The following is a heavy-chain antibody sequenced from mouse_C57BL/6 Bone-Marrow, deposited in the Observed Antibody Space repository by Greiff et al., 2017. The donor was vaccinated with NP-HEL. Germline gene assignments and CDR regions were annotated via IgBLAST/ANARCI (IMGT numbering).Heavy chain of an antibody. CDR3: ASRGIGGYYGYYAMDY. J-gene: IGHJ4*01. CDR1: GYPFTGYW. Sequence: QVQLQQSGAELMKPGASVKLSCKATGYPFTGYWIEWVKQRPGHGLEWIGEILPGSGSTNYNEKFKGKATFTADTSSNTAYMQLSSLTTEDSAIYYCASRGIGGYYGYYAMDYWGQGTSVTVSS. V-gene: IGHV1-9*01. D-gene: IGHD2-3*01. CDR2: ILPGSGST.